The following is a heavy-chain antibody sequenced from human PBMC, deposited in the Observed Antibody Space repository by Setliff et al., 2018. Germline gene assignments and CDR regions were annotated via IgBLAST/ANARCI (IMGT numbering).Heavy chain of an antibody. CDR3: ARGPYNIYDRSGYGFTNWFDP. V-gene: IGHV4-39*07. CDR1: GGSISSGGYY. CDR2: IYHSGSA. Sequence: PSETLSLTCTVSGGSISSGGYYWSWIRQPPGKGLEWIGEIYHSGSANYNPSLKSRVTTSVDKSKNQFSLKLSSVTAADTAVYYCARGPYNIYDRSGYGFTNWFDPWGQGILVTVSS. D-gene: IGHD3-22*01. J-gene: IGHJ5*02.